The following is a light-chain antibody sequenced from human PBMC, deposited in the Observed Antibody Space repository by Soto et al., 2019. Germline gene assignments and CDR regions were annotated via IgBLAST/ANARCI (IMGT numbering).Light chain of an antibody. CDR2: SAS. Sequence: EIVMTQSPATLSVSPGGRATLSCRASQSISDTLAWYQQKPGQAPRLLIYSASTGATGFPARFSGSGSGTDFTLTISRLEPEDFAVYYCQQYGSSPRTFGQGTKVDIK. V-gene: IGKV3-15*01. CDR3: QQYGSSPRT. J-gene: IGKJ1*01. CDR1: QSISDT.